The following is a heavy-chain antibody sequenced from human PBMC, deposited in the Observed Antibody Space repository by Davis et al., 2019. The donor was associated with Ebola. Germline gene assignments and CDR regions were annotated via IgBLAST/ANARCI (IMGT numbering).Heavy chain of an antibody. CDR2: INPSGGST. CDR3: ASGPGDYDPY. D-gene: IGHD4-17*01. CDR1: GYTFTSYY. V-gene: IGHV1-46*01. J-gene: IGHJ4*02. Sequence: AASVKVSCKASGYTFTSYYMHWVRQAPGQGLEWMGIINPSGGSTSYAQKFQGRVTITADESTSTAYMELSSLRSEDTAVYYCASGPGDYDPYWGQGTLVTVSS.